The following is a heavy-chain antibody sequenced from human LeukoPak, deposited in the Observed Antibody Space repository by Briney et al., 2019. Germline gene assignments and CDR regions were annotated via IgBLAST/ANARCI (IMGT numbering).Heavy chain of an antibody. CDR3: ARDGSYYGSGSYYNAGGYFDY. CDR2: ISYDGSNK. CDR1: GFTFSSYA. D-gene: IGHD3-10*01. V-gene: IGHV3-30*04. J-gene: IGHJ4*02. Sequence: GGSLRLSCAASGFTFSSYAMHWVRQAPGKGLEWVAVISYDGSNKYYADSVRGRFTISRDNSKNTLYLQMNSLRAEDTAVYYCARDGSYYGSGSYYNAGGYFDYWGQGTLVTVSS.